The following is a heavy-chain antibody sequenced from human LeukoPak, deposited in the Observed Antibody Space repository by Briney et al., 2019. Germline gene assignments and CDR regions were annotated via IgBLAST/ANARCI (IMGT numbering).Heavy chain of an antibody. D-gene: IGHD6-6*01. CDR3: ARDYVSSSSNFDY. J-gene: IGHJ4*02. CDR1: GFTFSTYG. Sequence: GGSLRLSCAASGFTFSTYGMHWVRQAPGKGLEWVAVISYVGSDKDYADSVKGRFTISRGNPKHTLFLQMNSLRAEDTAVYYCARDYVSSSSNFDYWGQGTLVTVSS. CDR2: ISYVGSDK. V-gene: IGHV3-30*03.